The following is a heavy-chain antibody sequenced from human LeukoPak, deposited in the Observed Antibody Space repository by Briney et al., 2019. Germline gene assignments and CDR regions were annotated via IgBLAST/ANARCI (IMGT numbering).Heavy chain of an antibody. Sequence: PSETLSLTCTVSGGSIDTYYWNWIRQPPGKGLEWIGYVFHTGSTNYNPSLKSRVTISVDTSKNQFSLKLSSVTAADTAVYYCACGYYDYFDYWGQGTLVTVSS. CDR1: GGSIDTYY. CDR3: ACGYYDYFDY. J-gene: IGHJ4*02. V-gene: IGHV4-59*12. CDR2: VFHTGST. D-gene: IGHD3-3*01.